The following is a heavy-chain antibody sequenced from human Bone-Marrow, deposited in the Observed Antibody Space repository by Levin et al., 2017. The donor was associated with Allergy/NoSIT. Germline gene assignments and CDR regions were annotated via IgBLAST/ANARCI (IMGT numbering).Heavy chain of an antibody. J-gene: IGHJ4*02. CDR2: INPHSGDT. CDR1: GYIFTDYY. V-gene: IGHV1-2*02. CDR3: ARASFPDYTTSSVADY. Sequence: GESLKISCKTSGYIFTDYYMHWVRQAPGQGLEWMGWINPHSGDTTYAQEFQGRVAMSRDTSISTAYMELSRLKSDDSAFYYCARASFPDYTTSSVADYWGQGTLVTVSA. D-gene: IGHD6-6*01.